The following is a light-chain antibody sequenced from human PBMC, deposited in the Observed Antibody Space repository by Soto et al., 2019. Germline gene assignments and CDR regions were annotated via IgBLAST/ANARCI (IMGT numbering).Light chain of an antibody. CDR2: AAS. Sequence: DIQMTQSPSTLSASVGDSVTITCRASQSINSWLAWYQQKPGKAPQILIYAASSLQSGVPSRFSGSGSGTDFTLTISSLQPEDFATYYCQQTYSTPHTFGQGTKVDIK. J-gene: IGKJ2*01. CDR1: QSINSW. V-gene: IGKV1-39*01. CDR3: QQTYSTPHT.